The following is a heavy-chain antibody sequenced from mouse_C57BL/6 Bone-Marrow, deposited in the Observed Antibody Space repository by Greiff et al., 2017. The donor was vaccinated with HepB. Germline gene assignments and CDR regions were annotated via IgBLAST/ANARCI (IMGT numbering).Heavy chain of an antibody. CDR2: IDTYDSYT. V-gene: IGHV1-69*01. CDR1: GYTFTSYW. J-gene: IGHJ2*01. Sequence: QVQLQQSGAELVMPGASVKLSCKASGYTFTSYWMHWVKQRPGQGLEWIGEIDTYDSYTNYNQKFKGKSTLTVDKSSSTAYMQLSSLTSEDSAVYYCARIDGSSLMDYWGQGTTLTVSS. CDR3: ARIDGSSLMDY. D-gene: IGHD1-1*01.